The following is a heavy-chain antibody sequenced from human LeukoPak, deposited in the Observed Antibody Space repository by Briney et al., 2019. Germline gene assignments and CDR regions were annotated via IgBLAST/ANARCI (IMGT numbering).Heavy chain of an antibody. J-gene: IGHJ4*02. Sequence: GASVKVSCKASGGTFSSYAISWVRQAPGQGLEWMGRIIPTLSSANYAQKFQGRVTFTADKSTSTVYMELSSLRSEDTAVYYCARASELTRSSWYVPPFDSWGQGTLVTVSS. V-gene: IGHV1-69*04. CDR3: ARASELTRSSWYVPPFDS. CDR1: GGTFSSYA. D-gene: IGHD6-13*01. CDR2: IIPTLSSA.